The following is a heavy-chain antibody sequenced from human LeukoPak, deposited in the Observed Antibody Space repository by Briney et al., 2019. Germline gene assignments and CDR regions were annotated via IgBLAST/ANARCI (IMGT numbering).Heavy chain of an antibody. D-gene: IGHD1-7*01. Sequence: KTSETLSLTCAVYGGSFSNYYWSWIRQPPGKGLEWIGEINDSGRTNYNPSLMSRVTVSVGTSKKQFSLRLTSVTATDTAVYYCARRWNYGRNYYIDVWGKGATVSVSS. CDR3: ARRWNYGRNYYIDV. V-gene: IGHV4-34*01. CDR2: INDSGRT. CDR1: GGSFSNYY. J-gene: IGHJ6*03.